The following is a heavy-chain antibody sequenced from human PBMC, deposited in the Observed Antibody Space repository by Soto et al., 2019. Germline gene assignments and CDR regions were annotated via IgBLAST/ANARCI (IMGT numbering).Heavy chain of an antibody. V-gene: IGHV3-9*01. J-gene: IGHJ5*02. CDR3: ARDRYYYDSSGYFT. CDR2: INWNSGSI. D-gene: IGHD3-22*01. Sequence: GGSLRLSCAASGFTFDDYAMHWVRQVPGKGLEWVSGINWNSGSIGYGDSVKGRFTISRDNAKNTLYLQMNSLRAEDTAVYYCARDRYYYDSSGYFTWGQGTLVTVSS. CDR1: GFTFDDYA.